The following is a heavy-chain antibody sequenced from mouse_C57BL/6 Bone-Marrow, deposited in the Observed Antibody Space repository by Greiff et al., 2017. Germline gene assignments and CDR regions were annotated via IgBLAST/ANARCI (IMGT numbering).Heavy chain of an antibody. V-gene: IGHV5-12*01. Sequence: EVMLVESGGGLVQPGGSLKLYCAASGFTFSDYYTYWVRQTPEKRLEWVAYISNGGGSTYYPEPVKGRFTLFRDNAKNTLYLQMCRLKSEDTSMYYCASLYGNYPLAMDYCRPGASVTVSS. D-gene: IGHD2-1*01. CDR3: ASLYGNYPLAMDY. CDR1: GFTFSDYY. CDR2: ISNGGGST. J-gene: IGHJ4*01.